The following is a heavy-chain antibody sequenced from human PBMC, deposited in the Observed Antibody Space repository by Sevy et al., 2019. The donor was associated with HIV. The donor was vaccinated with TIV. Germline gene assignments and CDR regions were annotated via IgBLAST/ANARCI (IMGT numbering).Heavy chain of an antibody. D-gene: IGHD6-13*01. V-gene: IGHV3-49*04. J-gene: IGHJ4*02. CDR1: GFTFGDYC. Sequence: GGSLRLSCTASGFTFGDYCMSWVRLTPVKGLEWVAFFNSDVYGGTVDHAASVRGRFVISRDDSKTIAYLQMNDLKTEDTGVYYCTRWKAAQSIFDYWGQGALVTVSS. CDR2: FNSDVYGGTV. CDR3: TRWKAAQSIFDY.